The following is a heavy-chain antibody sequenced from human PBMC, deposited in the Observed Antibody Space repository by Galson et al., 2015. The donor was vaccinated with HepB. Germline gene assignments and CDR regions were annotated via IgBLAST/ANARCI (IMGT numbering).Heavy chain of an antibody. CDR3: ARDSIRSGYKSGAFDI. CDR1: GFTFSSYS. J-gene: IGHJ3*02. CDR2: ISSSSSYI. V-gene: IGHV3-21*01. D-gene: IGHD3-22*01. Sequence: SLRLSCAASGFTFSSYSMNWVRQAPGKGLEWVSSISSSSSYIYYADSVKGRFTISRDNAKNSLYLQMNSLRAEDTAVYYCARDSIRSGYKSGAFDIWGQGTMVTVSS.